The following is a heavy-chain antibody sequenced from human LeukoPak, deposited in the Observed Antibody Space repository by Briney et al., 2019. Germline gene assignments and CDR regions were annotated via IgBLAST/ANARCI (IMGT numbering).Heavy chain of an antibody. D-gene: IGHD5-24*01. J-gene: IGHJ4*02. CDR1: GYIFTSYG. CDR3: AGVRGRDGTYYFDY. CDR2: ISAYNGNT. V-gene: IGHV1-18*01. Sequence: VASVKVSCKASGYIFTSYGISWVRQAPGQGLEWMGWISAYNGNTNYAQKLQGRVTVTTDTSTSTAYMELRSLTSDDTAVYYCAGVRGRDGTYYFDYWGQGTLVTVSS.